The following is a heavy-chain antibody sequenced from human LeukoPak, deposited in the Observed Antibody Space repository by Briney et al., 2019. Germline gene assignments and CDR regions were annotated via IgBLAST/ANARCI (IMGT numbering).Heavy chain of an antibody. J-gene: IGHJ4*02. CDR1: GFTFKSYV. Sequence: GGSLRLSCVASGFTFKSYVMNWVRQAPGKGLEWLATIYGSGVSISYADSAKGRFTISRDNSKNTLVLQMNSLRAEDTAVYYCAKDHAFWSGYYFDYWGQGTLVTVSS. V-gene: IGHV3-23*01. CDR2: IYGSGVSI. D-gene: IGHD3-3*01. CDR3: AKDHAFWSGYYFDY.